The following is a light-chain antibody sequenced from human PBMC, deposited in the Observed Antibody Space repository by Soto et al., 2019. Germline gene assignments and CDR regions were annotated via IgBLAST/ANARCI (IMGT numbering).Light chain of an antibody. CDR1: QSVSNN. CDR2: GAS. J-gene: IGKJ2*01. CDR3: QQHNNWPPVT. Sequence: EIVMTQSPATLSVSPGERATLSCRASQSVSNNLAWYQHKPGQTPRLLIYGASTRATGIPVRFSGSGSGTEFTLTISSLQSEDFAVYYCQQHNNWPPVTFGQGTKLEIK. V-gene: IGKV3-15*01.